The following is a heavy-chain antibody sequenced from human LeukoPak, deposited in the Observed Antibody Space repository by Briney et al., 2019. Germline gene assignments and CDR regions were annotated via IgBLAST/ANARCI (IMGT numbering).Heavy chain of an antibody. Sequence: GASVKVSCKASGGTFSSYAISWVRQAPGQGLEWMGRIIPILGIANYAQKFQGRVTITADKSTSTAYMELSSLRSEDTAVYYCARVSGHPSPDYFDYWGQGTLVTVSS. D-gene: IGHD2-15*01. V-gene: IGHV1-69*04. CDR1: GGTFSSYA. CDR3: ARVSGHPSPDYFDY. J-gene: IGHJ4*02. CDR2: IIPILGIA.